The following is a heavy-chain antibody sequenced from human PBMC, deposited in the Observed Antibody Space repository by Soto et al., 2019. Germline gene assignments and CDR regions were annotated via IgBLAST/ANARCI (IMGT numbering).Heavy chain of an antibody. J-gene: IGHJ5*01. CDR2: TYYRSKWYN. CDR3: VRLIDNSWLDF. Sequence: PSQTLSLTCVISGDSVSSSSVTWNWIRQSPSRGLEWLGRTYYRSKWYNDYAESVKSRITINPDTSKNQFSLHLNSVTPEDTAVYYCVRLIDNSWLDFWGQGTLVTVSS. V-gene: IGHV6-1*01. CDR1: GDSVSSSSVT. D-gene: IGHD1-26*01.